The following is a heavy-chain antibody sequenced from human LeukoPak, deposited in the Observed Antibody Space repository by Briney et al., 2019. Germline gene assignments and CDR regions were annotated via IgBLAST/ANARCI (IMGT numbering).Heavy chain of an antibody. CDR2: ISGSGGST. J-gene: IGHJ4*02. Sequence: GGSLRLSCAASGFTFSRLAMTWVRQAPGKGLEWVSAISGSGGSTYYADSVKGRFTISRDNSKNTLYLQMNSLRAEDTAVYYCASPPGMVVAATLSYFDYWGQGTLVTVSS. D-gene: IGHD2-15*01. CDR3: ASPPGMVVAATLSYFDY. CDR1: GFTFSRLA. V-gene: IGHV3-23*01.